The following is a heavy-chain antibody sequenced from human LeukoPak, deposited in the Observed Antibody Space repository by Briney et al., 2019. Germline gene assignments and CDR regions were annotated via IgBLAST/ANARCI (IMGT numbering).Heavy chain of an antibody. CDR3: ARGRRKIGGINWFDP. Sequence: GASVKVSCQASRYTFTSYDLYWLRPATGQGLAWMGWMNPNSGNPGYAQKVRGRVTMTRNTSISTAYMELSSLRSEDTAVYYCARGRRKIGGINWFDPWGQGTLVTVSS. V-gene: IGHV1-8*01. CDR2: MNPNSGNP. CDR1: RYTFTSYD. J-gene: IGHJ5*02.